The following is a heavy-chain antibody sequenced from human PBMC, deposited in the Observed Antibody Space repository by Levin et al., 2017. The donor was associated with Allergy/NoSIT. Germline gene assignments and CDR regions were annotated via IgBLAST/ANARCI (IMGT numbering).Heavy chain of an antibody. CDR2: INSDGSST. Sequence: GGSLRLSCAASGFIFSSYWMYWVRQAPGKGLVWVSRINSDGSSTSYADSVKGRFTISRDDAKNTLYLQMNSLRAEDTAVYYCARDPAPAGWFDYWGQGTLVTVSS. CDR1: GFIFSSYW. D-gene: IGHD6-19*01. CDR3: ARDPAPAGWFDY. V-gene: IGHV3-74*01. J-gene: IGHJ4*02.